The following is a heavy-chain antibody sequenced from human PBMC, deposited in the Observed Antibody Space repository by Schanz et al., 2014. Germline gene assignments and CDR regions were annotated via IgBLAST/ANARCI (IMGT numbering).Heavy chain of an antibody. CDR1: GFPFSTFA. CDR2: ISNNGDST. Sequence: EVQLVESGGDLVQPGGSLRLSCSASGFPFSTFAMHWVRQAPGKGLEYIAAISNNGDSTYYADSVKGRFTISRDNSKNALFLQMSSLRVVDMAVYYCGRAGTGMAGWYFELWGRGTLVTVSS. D-gene: IGHD1-26*01. J-gene: IGHJ2*01. V-gene: IGHV3-64D*06. CDR3: GRAGTGMAGWYFEL.